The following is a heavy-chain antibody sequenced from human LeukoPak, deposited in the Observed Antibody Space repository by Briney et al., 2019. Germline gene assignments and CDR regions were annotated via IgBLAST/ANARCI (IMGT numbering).Heavy chain of an antibody. V-gene: IGHV4-61*08. D-gene: IGHD1-26*01. Sequence: SETLSLTCTVSGGSISSGGYYWSWIRQPPGKGLEWIGYIYHSGSTYYNPSLKSRVTISVDTSKNQFSLKLSSVTAADTAVYYCARALVGATFDYWGQGTLVTVSS. CDR2: IYHSGST. CDR3: ARALVGATFDY. CDR1: GGSISSGGYY. J-gene: IGHJ4*02.